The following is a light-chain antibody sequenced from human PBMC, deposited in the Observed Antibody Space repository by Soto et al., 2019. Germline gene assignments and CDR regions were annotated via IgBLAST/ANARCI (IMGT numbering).Light chain of an antibody. J-gene: IGLJ2*01. CDR1: SSNIGSNY. CDR3: AAWDDSLSVVV. Sequence: QSVLTQPPSASGTPGQRVTISCSGSSSNIGSNYVYWYQQLPGTAPKLLIYRNNQRPSGVPDRFSGSKSGTSASLAISGLRSEDEADYYCAAWDDSLSVVVFGAGTKLTVL. CDR2: RNN. V-gene: IGLV1-47*01.